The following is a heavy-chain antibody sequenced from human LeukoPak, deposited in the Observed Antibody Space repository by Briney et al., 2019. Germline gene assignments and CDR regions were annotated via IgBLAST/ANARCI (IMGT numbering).Heavy chain of an antibody. CDR1: GFTFSSYA. J-gene: IGHJ3*02. CDR2: ISYDGSNK. CDR3: ARSEVYSTLDAFDI. V-gene: IGHV3-30*04. Sequence: GGSLRLSCAASGFTFSSYAIHWVRQAPGKGLEWVAVISYDGSNKYYADSVKGRFTISRDNSKNTLYLQMNSLRAEDTAVYYCARSEVYSTLDAFDIWGQGTMVTVSS. D-gene: IGHD2-8*01.